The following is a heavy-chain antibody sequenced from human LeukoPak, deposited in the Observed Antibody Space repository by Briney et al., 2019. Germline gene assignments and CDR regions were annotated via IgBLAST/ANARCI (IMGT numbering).Heavy chain of an antibody. CDR1: GFAFSTYW. J-gene: IGHJ4*02. D-gene: IGHD3-3*01. V-gene: IGHV3-7*01. CDR3: TGDFVF. CDR2: INQDGSVK. Sequence: GGSLRLSCAASGFAFSTYWMDWVRQAPGKGLEWVGNINQDGSVKHYVDSVRGRFTISRDNARNSVYLQMSALRVEDTAVYYCTGDFVFWGQGSLVTASS.